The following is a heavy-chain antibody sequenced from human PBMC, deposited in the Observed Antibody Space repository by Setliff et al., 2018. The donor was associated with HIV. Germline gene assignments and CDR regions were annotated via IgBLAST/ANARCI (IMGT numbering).Heavy chain of an antibody. V-gene: IGHV5-51*01. J-gene: IGHJ6*02. Sequence: PGESLKISCKGSGYSFTSYWIGWVRQMPGKGLEWMGIIYPGDSDTRYSPSFQGQVTISADKSISTAYLQWSSLKASDTAMYYCARGWVRGPIISPGTYFSYGLDVWGQGTPVTVSS. CDR1: GYSFTSYW. D-gene: IGHD3-10*01. CDR2: IYPGDSDT. CDR3: ARGWVRGPIISPGTYFSYGLDV.